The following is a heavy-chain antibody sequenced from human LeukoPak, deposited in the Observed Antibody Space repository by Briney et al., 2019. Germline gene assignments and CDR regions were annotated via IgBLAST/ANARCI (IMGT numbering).Heavy chain of an antibody. J-gene: IGHJ4*02. CDR1: GXIFSDSA. D-gene: IGHD4-17*01. V-gene: IGHV3-73*01. Sequence: PGGSLRLSCAASGXIFSDSAMHWVRQASGKGLEWVARIRSKANSFATAYGESVKGRFTVSRDHSKNTAYLQMNSLKTEDTAVYYCTGHSSANGDYYFDSWGQGTPVTVSS. CDR3: TGHSSANGDYYFDS. CDR2: IRSKANSFAT.